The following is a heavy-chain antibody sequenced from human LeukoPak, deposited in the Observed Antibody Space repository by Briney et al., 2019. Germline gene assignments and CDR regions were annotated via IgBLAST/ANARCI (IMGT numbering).Heavy chain of an antibody. V-gene: IGHV3-30*04. CDR2: ILHDGSNK. CDR1: GFTFSNYA. CDR3: ARGLMIRGVADY. J-gene: IGHJ4*02. Sequence: GGSLRLSCAASGFTFSNYAMHWVRQAPGKGLEWVAVILHDGSNKYADSVKGRFTNSRDNSKSTLYLQMNSLRAEDTAVYYCARGLMIRGVADYWGQGTLVTVSS. D-gene: IGHD3-10*01.